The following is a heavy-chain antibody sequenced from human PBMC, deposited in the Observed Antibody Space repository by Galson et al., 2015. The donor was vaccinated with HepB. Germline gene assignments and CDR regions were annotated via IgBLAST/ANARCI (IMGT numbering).Heavy chain of an antibody. D-gene: IGHD6-13*01. J-gene: IGHJ6*02. CDR1: GFTFSSYW. CDR3: ARVGGSWYRGDYYYYGMDV. V-gene: IGHV3-74*01. CDR2: INSDGSST. Sequence: SLRLSCAASGFTFSSYWMHWVRQAPGKGLVWVSRINSDGSSTSYAGSVKGRFTISRDNAKNTLYLQMNSLRAEDTAVYYCARVGGSWYRGDYYYYGMDVWGQGTTVTVSS.